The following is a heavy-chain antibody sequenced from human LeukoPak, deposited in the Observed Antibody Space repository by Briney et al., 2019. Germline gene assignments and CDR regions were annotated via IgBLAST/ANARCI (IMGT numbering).Heavy chain of an antibody. J-gene: IGHJ4*02. V-gene: IGHV1-2*02. CDR1: GYTFTGYY. CDR3: ARESMAGPHAFDY. D-gene: IGHD6-19*01. Sequence: GASVKVSCKASGYTFTGYYMHWVRQAPGQGLEWMGWINPNSGGTNYAQKFQGRVTMTRDTSISTAYMELSRLRSDDTAVYYCARESMAGPHAFDYWGQGTLVTVSS. CDR2: INPNSGGT.